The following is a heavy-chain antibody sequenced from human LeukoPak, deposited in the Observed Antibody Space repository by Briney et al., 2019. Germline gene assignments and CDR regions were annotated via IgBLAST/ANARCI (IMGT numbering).Heavy chain of an antibody. CDR3: ARRSECSGGSCYLGPVGY. CDR2: IYPGDSDT. CDR1: GYSFTSYW. D-gene: IGHD2-15*01. V-gene: IGHV5-51*01. J-gene: IGHJ4*02. Sequence: GESLKISCKGSGYSFTSYWIGWVRQMPGKGLEWMGIIYPGDSDTRYSPSFQGQVTISADKSISTAYLQCSSLKASDTAMCYCARRSECSGGSCYLGPVGYWGQGTLVTVSS.